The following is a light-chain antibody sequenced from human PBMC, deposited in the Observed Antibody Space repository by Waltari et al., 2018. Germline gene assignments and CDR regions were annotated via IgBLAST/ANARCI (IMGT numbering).Light chain of an antibody. Sequence: QSALTQPPSASGSPGPSVTISSTGTSSDVGGYNYVTCYQQHPGKAPKLMIYEVSKRPSGVPDRFSGSKSGNTASLTVSGLQAEDGADYYCSSYAGSNTVVFGGGTKLTVL. V-gene: IGLV2-8*01. J-gene: IGLJ2*01. CDR1: SSDVGGYNY. CDR3: SSYAGSNTVV. CDR2: EVS.